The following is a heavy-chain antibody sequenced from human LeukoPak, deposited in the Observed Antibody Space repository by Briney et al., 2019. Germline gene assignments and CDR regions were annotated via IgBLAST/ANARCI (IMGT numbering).Heavy chain of an antibody. D-gene: IGHD3-10*01. CDR3: ARGSGVSGTYGSYFQY. CDR1: GFTFDDYA. V-gene: IGHV3-9*01. J-gene: IGHJ1*01. CDR2: ISWNSGGI. Sequence: PGGSLRLSCAASGFTFDDYAMHWVRQAPGKGLEWVSGISWNSGGIGYADSVKGRFTISRDNSKDTVSLQMNSLIPEDTAVYYCARGSGVSGTYGSYFQYWGQGTLVTVSS.